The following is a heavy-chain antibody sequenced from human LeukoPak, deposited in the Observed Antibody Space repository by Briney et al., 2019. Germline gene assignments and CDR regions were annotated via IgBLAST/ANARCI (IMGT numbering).Heavy chain of an antibody. CDR3: ARSGGGYDFWSGYPYYFDY. Sequence: GASVKVSCKASGGTFSSYAISWVRQAPGQGLEWMGGIIPIFGTANYAQKFQGRVTITADESTSTAYMELSSLRSEDTAVYYCARSGGGYDFWSGYPYYFDYWGQGTLVTVPS. CDR2: IIPIFGTA. J-gene: IGHJ4*02. D-gene: IGHD3-3*01. V-gene: IGHV1-69*13. CDR1: GGTFSSYA.